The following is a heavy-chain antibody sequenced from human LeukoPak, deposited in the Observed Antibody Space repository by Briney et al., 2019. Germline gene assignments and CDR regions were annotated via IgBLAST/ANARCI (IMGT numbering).Heavy chain of an antibody. D-gene: IGHD3-22*01. J-gene: IGHJ5*02. CDR2: INHSGST. Sequence: SETLSLTCPVYGGSFSGYYWSWIRQPPGKGLEWIGEINHSGSTNYNPSLKSRVTISVDTSKNQFSLKLSSVTVADPAVYYCARGITLVIRNWFDPWGQGTLVTVSS. CDR3: ARGITLVIRNWFDP. V-gene: IGHV4-34*01. CDR1: GGSFSGYY.